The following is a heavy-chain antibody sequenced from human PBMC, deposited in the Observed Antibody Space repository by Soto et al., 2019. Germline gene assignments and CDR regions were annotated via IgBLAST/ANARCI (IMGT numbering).Heavy chain of an antibody. CDR1: GFTFNTYS. V-gene: IGHV3-30*19. CDR3: ARDPKTSGGQHWAFNYFDS. Sequence: GGSLRLSGEASGFTFNTYSMHWVRQPPGKGLEWLAAIWYDGTNQFYADSVKGRFTISRDNSKSTLYLQVDSLRPEDAAVYYCARDPKTSGGQHWAFNYFDSWGQGTLVTVSS. J-gene: IGHJ4*02. CDR2: IWYDGTNQ. D-gene: IGHD7-27*01.